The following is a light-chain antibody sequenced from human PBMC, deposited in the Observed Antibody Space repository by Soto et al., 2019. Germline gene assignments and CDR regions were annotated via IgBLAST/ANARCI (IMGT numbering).Light chain of an antibody. CDR2: EVS. CDR1: NSDVGGHNY. V-gene: IGLV2-14*01. J-gene: IGLJ1*01. CDR3: SSFTSSRTYV. Sequence: QSALTQPASVSGSPGQSITISCTGTNSDVGGHNYVSWYQQHPDKAPKVIIYEVSNRPSGVSNRFSGSKSGNTASLTISGLQAEDEADYYCSSFTSSRTYVFGTGTKVTVL.